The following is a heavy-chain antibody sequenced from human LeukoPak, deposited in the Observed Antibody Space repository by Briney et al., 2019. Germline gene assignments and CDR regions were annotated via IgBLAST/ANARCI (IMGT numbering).Heavy chain of an antibody. CDR3: ARDIAFSDSSGWYRGGDY. J-gene: IGHJ4*02. CDR1: GFTFSSYS. V-gene: IGHV3-48*01. CDR2: ISSSSSTI. D-gene: IGHD6-13*01. Sequence: PGGSLRLSCAASGFTFSSYSMNWVRQAPGKGVEWVSYISSSSSTIYYADSVKGRFTISRDNAKNSLYLQMNSLRAEDTAVYYCARDIAFSDSSGWYRGGDYWGQGTLVTVSS.